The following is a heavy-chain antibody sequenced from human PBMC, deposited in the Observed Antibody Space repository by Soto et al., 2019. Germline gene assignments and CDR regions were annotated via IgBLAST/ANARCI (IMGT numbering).Heavy chain of an antibody. CDR1: GYTFSSYW. V-gene: IGHV5-51*01. Sequence: RGESLTISCKGSGYTFSSYWIVWVRQVPGKGLEWMGIIYPGDSDARYSPSFQGQATISADKSLTTAYMQWNRLRASDSGIYYCARVGCSGGNCSPRDALHDWGQGTQVTGSS. CDR3: ARVGCSGGNCSPRDALHD. D-gene: IGHD2-15*01. J-gene: IGHJ4*02. CDR2: IYPGDSDA.